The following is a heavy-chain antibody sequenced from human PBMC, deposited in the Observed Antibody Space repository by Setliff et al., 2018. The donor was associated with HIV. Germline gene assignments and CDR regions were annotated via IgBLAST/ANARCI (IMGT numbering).Heavy chain of an antibody. CDR2: IYHSGST. Sequence: SETLSLTCTVSGASIISGGYYWTWIRQHPGKGLEWIGYIYHSGSTYYNPSLKSRLTISWDTSKNQFSRKVSSVTAADTALDYCARAFVPYGYGLDYFDYWGQGTLVTVSS. D-gene: IGHD5-18*01. CDR3: ARAFVPYGYGLDYFDY. J-gene: IGHJ4*02. V-gene: IGHV4-31*03. CDR1: GASIISGGYY.